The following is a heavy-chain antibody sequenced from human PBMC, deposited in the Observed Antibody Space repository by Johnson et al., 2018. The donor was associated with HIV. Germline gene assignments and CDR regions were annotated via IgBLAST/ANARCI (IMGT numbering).Heavy chain of an antibody. CDR3: AKQQLARVCYAFDI. D-gene: IGHD6-13*01. CDR2: ISYDGSNK. J-gene: IGHJ3*02. V-gene: IGHV3-30*18. Sequence: QVQLVESGGGLVKPGGSLRLSCAASGFTFSSYAMSWVRQAPGKGLEWVAVISYDGSNKYYADSVKGRFTISRDNSKNTLYLQMNSLRAEDTAVYYCAKQQLARVCYAFDIWGQGTMVTVSS. CDR1: GFTFSSYA.